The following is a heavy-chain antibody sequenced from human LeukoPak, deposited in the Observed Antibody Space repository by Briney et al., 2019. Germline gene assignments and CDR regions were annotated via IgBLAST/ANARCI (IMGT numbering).Heavy chain of an antibody. J-gene: IGHJ4*02. CDR3: VRGGGLVVRGAFITPHPFDH. D-gene: IGHD3-10*02. CDR2: IIWNGDRT. V-gene: IGHV3-20*01. CDR1: GFTFSSYG. Sequence: GGSLRLSCAASGFTFSSYGMSWVRQAPGKGLEWVADIIWNGDRTTYADFVKGRFIVSRDNAKNLLFLQMDTLRGEDTALYHCVRGGGLVVRGAFITPHPFDHWGQGALVTVSS.